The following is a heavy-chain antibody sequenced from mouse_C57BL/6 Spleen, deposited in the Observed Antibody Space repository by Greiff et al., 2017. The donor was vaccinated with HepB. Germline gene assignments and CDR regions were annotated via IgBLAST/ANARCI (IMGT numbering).Heavy chain of an antibody. J-gene: IGHJ2*01. CDR1: GYSITSGYY. CDR3: ARGWFYYFDY. Sequence: EVKLMESGPGLVKPSQSLSLTCSVTGYSITSGYYWNWIRQFPGNKLEWMGYISYDGSNNYNPSLKNRISITRDTSKNQFFLKLNSVTTEDTATYYCARGWFYYFDYWGQGTTLTVSS. CDR2: ISYDGSN. D-gene: IGHD2-3*01. V-gene: IGHV3-6*01.